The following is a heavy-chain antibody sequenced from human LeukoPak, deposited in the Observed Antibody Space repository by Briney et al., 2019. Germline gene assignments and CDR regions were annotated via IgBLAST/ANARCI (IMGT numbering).Heavy chain of an antibody. CDR3: ARDLGPDYDFWSGSSKWFDP. Sequence: GGSLRLSCVASGFTFYNYWMDWVRQAPGRGLGWVASIKPDGSQKDYVDSVRGRFTISRDNGKNSLYLQLNSLRAEDTAVYYCARDLGPDYDFWSGSSKWFDPWGQGTLVTVSS. V-gene: IGHV3-7*03. CDR2: IKPDGSQK. CDR1: GFTFYNYW. D-gene: IGHD3-3*01. J-gene: IGHJ5*02.